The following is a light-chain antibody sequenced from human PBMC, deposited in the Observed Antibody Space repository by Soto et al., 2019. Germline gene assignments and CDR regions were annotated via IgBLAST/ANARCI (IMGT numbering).Light chain of an antibody. Sequence: QSALTQPASVSGSPGQSITISCTGSNSDIGAYDYVSWYQQHPGKPPTLLIYEVTFRPSGVPNRFSGSKSGNTATLTISGLLTEDEADYYCGSYASATLIFGGGTQPTVL. CDR1: NSDIGAYDY. J-gene: IGLJ2*01. CDR2: EVT. V-gene: IGLV2-14*01. CDR3: GSYASATLI.